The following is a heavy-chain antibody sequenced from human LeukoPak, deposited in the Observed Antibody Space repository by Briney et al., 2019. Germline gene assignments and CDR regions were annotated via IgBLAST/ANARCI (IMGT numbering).Heavy chain of an antibody. Sequence: GGSLRLSCSASGFIFASYGMNWVRQAPGSGLQWVAYISAGSSNTFYADSVKGRFTISRDDADNFLHLQMNSLSAEDTAVYYRARSAVQANTPFYFDFWGQGALVTVSS. CDR1: GFIFASYG. CDR2: ISAGSSNT. J-gene: IGHJ4*02. V-gene: IGHV3-48*01. CDR3: ARSAVQANTPFYFDF. D-gene: IGHD1-26*01.